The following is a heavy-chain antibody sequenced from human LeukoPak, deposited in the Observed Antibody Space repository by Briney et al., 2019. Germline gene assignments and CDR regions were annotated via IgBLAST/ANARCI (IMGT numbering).Heavy chain of an antibody. D-gene: IGHD7-27*01. V-gene: IGHV3-23*01. CDR2: ISGSGGST. Sequence: GGSLRLSCAASGFTFSSYAMSWVRQAPGKGLEWVSAISGSGGSTYYADSVKGRFTISRDNSKNTLYLQMNSLRAEDTPVYYCAKTGAGYYYMDVWGKGTTVTVSS. CDR1: GFTFSSYA. J-gene: IGHJ6*03. CDR3: AKTGAGYYYMDV.